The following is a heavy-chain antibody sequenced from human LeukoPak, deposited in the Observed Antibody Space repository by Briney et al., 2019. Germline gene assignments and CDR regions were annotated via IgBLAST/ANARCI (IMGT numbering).Heavy chain of an antibody. D-gene: IGHD3-3*01. CDR2: INPNSGGT. V-gene: IGHV1-2*06. Sequence: ASVKVSCKASGYTFTGYYMHWVRQAPGQGLEWMGRINPNSGGTNYAQKFQGRVTMTRDTSISTAYMELSRLRSDDTAVYYCTRGGDYDFWRGLPTDTRTSIDYWGQGTLVTVSS. CDR1: GYTFTGYY. CDR3: TRGGDYDFWRGLPTDTRTSIDY. J-gene: IGHJ4*02.